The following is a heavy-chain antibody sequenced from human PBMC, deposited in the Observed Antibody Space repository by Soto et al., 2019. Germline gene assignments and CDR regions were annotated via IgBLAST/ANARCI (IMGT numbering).Heavy chain of an antibody. CDR1: GFSFSDFA. CDR2: TSFDGGNK. Sequence: GGSLRLSCAASGFSFSDFAMHWVRQAPGKGLEWVAVTSFDGGNKYYADSVKGRITISRDNSKNTLYLQMNSLRAEDTAVYYCARGGTWYGVYYFDYWGHGTLVTVSS. J-gene: IGHJ4*01. D-gene: IGHD3-10*01. V-gene: IGHV3-30-3*01. CDR3: ARGGTWYGVYYFDY.